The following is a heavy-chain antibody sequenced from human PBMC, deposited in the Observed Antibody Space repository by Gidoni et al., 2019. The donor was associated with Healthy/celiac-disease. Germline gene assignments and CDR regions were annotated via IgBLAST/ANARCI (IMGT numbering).Heavy chain of an antibody. CDR1: GGSISSSSYY. V-gene: IGHV4-39*01. Sequence: QLQLQESGPGLVKPSETLSLTCTVSGGSISSSSYYWGWLRQPPGKGLEWIGSIYYSGSTYYNPSLKSRVTISVDTSKNQFSLKLSSVTAADTAVYYCASHGRDYGDAEGHFDYWGQGTLVTVSS. J-gene: IGHJ4*02. CDR2: IYYSGST. D-gene: IGHD4-17*01. CDR3: ASHGRDYGDAEGHFDY.